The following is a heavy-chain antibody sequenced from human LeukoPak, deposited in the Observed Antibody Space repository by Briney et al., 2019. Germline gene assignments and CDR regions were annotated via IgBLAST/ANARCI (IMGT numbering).Heavy chain of an antibody. V-gene: IGHV4-59*01. CDR3: ARDRWLDF. CDR1: GASISSYY. CDR2: IYYTGST. D-gene: IGHD6-19*01. J-gene: IGHJ4*02. Sequence: SETLSLTCSVSGASISSYYWSWVRQLPGEGLEWIGYIYYTGSTNYNPSLKSRVTMSVDTSKNQLSLNLKSVTAADTAVYYCARDRWLDFWGQGTLVTVSS.